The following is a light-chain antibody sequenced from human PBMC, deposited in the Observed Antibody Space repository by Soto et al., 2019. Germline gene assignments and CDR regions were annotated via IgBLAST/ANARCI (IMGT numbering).Light chain of an antibody. J-gene: IGLJ2*01. CDR1: SGHSSYA. CDR2: LNSDGSH. CDR3: QTWGTGTSGVV. Sequence: QSVLTQSPSASASLGASVKLTCTLSSGHSSYAIAWHQQQPEKGPRYLMKLNSDGSHSKGDGIPDRFSGSSSGAERYLTSSSLQSEDEADYYCQTWGTGTSGVVFGGGTKVTVL. V-gene: IGLV4-69*01.